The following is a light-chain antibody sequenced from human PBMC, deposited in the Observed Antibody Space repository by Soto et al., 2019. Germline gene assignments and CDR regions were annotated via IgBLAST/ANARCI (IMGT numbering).Light chain of an antibody. CDR1: QGISSY. Sequence: DIQLTQSPSFLSASVGDRVTITCRASQGISSYLAWYQQKPGKAPKLLIYAASTLQSGVPSRFSGSGSGTEFPLTISSLQPEDFATYYCQQLNSYPITFAQGSRLEIK. CDR3: QQLNSYPIT. J-gene: IGKJ5*01. CDR2: AAS. V-gene: IGKV1-9*01.